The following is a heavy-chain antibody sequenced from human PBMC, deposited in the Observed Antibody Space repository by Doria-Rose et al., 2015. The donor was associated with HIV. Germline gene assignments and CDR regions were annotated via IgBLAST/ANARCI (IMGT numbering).Heavy chain of an antibody. J-gene: IGHJ4*02. CDR1: GVSLSSPGMG. CDR3: ARIKSSRWYHKYYFDF. Sequence: VTLKESGPVLVKPTETLTLTCTVSGVSLSSPGMGVSWIRQPPGKALEWLANIFSDDERSYKTSLKSRLTISRGTSRRQLVLTMTDMDPVDTATYYCARIKSSRWYHKYYFDFWGQGTLVIVSA. D-gene: IGHD6-13*01. CDR2: IFSDDER. V-gene: IGHV2-26*01.